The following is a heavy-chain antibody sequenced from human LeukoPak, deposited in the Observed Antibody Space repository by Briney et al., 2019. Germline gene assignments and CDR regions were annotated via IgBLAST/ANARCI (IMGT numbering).Heavy chain of an antibody. V-gene: IGHV3-30*03. CDR1: GFTFSSYG. D-gene: IGHD5-18*01. Sequence: GGSLRLSCAASGFTFSSYGMHWVRQAPGKGLEWVAVISYDGSNKYYADSAKGRFTISRDNSKNTLYLQMNSLRAEDTAVYYCALYGGYSYGRHGWGQGTLVTVSS. J-gene: IGHJ4*02. CDR2: ISYDGSNK. CDR3: ALYGGYSYGRHG.